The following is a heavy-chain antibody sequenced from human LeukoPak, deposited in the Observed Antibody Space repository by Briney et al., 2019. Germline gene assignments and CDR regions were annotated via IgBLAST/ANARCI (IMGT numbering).Heavy chain of an antibody. V-gene: IGHV1-18*01. D-gene: IGHD1-26*01. CDR1: GYTFTSYG. Sequence: ASVKVSCKASGYTFTSYGISWVRQAPGQGLEWMGWISAYNGNTNYAQKLQGRVTMTTDTSTSTAYMELRSLRSDDTAVYYCARDLRSGSSPDAFDTWGQGTMVTVSS. J-gene: IGHJ3*02. CDR2: ISAYNGNT. CDR3: ARDLRSGSSPDAFDT.